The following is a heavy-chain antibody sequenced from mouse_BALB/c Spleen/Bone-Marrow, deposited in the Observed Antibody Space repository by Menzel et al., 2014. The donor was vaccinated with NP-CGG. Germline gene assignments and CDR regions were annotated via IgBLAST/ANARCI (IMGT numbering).Heavy chain of an antibody. CDR1: GFTFSDYY. J-gene: IGHJ3*01. CDR3: ASGYSRDALAWIAY. D-gene: IGHD2-2*01. CDR2: ISYGGGST. V-gene: IGHV5-12*02. Sequence: VKLAESGGGLVQPGGSLKLSCATSGFTFSDYYMCWVRQTPEKRLEWVAYISYGGGSTYYPDTVKGRFTISRDNAKNTLYLQISRLKSENSAMYSCASGYSRDALAWIAYWGQGTPVTVSA.